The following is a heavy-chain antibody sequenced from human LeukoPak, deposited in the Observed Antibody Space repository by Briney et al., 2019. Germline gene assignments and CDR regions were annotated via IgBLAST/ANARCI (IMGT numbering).Heavy chain of an antibody. J-gene: IGHJ5*02. CDR2: IYYSGST. CDR3: ARLGTTNWFDP. Sequence: SETLSLTCTVSGGSISSYPWSWIRQPPGKGLEWIGYIYYSGSTDYNPSLKSRVTISVDTSKNQFSLKLSSVTAADTAVYYCARLGTTNWFDPWGQGTLVTVSS. CDR1: GGSISSYP. V-gene: IGHV4-59*08. D-gene: IGHD4-11*01.